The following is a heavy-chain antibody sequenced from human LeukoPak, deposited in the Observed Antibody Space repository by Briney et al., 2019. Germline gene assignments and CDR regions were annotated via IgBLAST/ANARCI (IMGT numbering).Heavy chain of an antibody. J-gene: IGHJ4*02. D-gene: IGHD3-16*01. V-gene: IGHV4-59*01. CDR2: IYYSGST. CDR3: ARDFGGFRY. CDR1: GGSISSYY. Sequence: SETLSLTCTVSGGSISSYYWSWIRQPPGKGPEWIGYIYYSGSTNYNPSLKSRVTISVDTSKNQFSLKLSSVTAADTAVYYCARDFGGFRYWGQGTLVTASS.